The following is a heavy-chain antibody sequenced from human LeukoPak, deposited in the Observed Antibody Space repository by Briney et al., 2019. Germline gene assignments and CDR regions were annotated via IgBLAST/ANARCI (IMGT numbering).Heavy chain of an antibody. CDR3: ARDQIYCTGGYCYFDY. V-gene: IGHV3-74*01. D-gene: IGHD2-8*02. J-gene: IGHJ4*03. Sequence: GGSLRLSGAASGFTFSSYWMHWVRQAPGKGLVWVSRINSDGSSTSYADSVKGRFTISRDNAKNTLYLQMNSLRAEDTAVYYCARDQIYCTGGYCYFDYWGQGTMVTVSS. CDR2: INSDGSST. CDR1: GFTFSSYW.